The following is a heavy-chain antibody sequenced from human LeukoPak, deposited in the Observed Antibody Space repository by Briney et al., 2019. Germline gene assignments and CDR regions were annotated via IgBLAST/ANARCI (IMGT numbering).Heavy chain of an antibody. CDR1: GFTFDDYA. CDR2: ISWNSGSI. V-gene: IGHV3-9*01. J-gene: IGHJ4*02. CDR3: AKVLRGYSYGSGYFDY. Sequence: GRSLRLSCAASGFTFDDYAMHWVRQAPGKGLEWVSGISWNSGSIGYADSVKGRFTISRDNAKNSLYLQMNSLRAEDTALYYCAKVLRGYSYGSGYFDYWGQGTLVTVSS. D-gene: IGHD5-18*01.